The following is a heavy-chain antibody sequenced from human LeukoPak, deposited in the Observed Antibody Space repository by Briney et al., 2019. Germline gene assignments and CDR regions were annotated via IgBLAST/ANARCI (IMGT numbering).Heavy chain of an antibody. Sequence: PSETLSLTCAVSGCSISRGYYWGWIRQPPGKGVEWIGSLYHSGSTYYNPSLKSPVTISVDTSKNQFSLKLSSVTAADTAVYYCARDRNIAASYYYYYYYMDVWGKGTTVTVSS. CDR2: LYHSGST. V-gene: IGHV4-38-2*02. J-gene: IGHJ6*03. CDR3: ARDRNIAASYYYYYYYMDV. CDR1: GCSISRGYY. D-gene: IGHD6-6*01.